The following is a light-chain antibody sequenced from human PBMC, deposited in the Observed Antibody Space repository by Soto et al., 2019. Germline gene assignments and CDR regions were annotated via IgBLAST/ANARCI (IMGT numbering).Light chain of an antibody. V-gene: IGKV4-1*01. Sequence: DIVMTQSPDSLAVSLGERATINCKSSQSVLYSSTNKNYLAWYQQKAGQPPKLLIYWASTRESGVPDRISGSGSGPDFTLTISSLQAVDVAVYYCQQYYSSPRTFGQGTKLEIK. CDR1: QSVLYSSTNKNY. CDR2: WAS. J-gene: IGKJ2*01. CDR3: QQYYSSPRT.